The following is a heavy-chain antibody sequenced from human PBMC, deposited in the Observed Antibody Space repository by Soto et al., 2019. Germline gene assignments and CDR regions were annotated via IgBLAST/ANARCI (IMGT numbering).Heavy chain of an antibody. CDR1: GFTFSSYW. CDR3: ASEVAVAGPKPLY. D-gene: IGHD6-19*01. J-gene: IGHJ4*02. V-gene: IGHV3-7*01. Sequence: GGSLRLSCAASGFTFSSYWMSWVRQAPGKGLEWVANIKQDGSEKYYVDSVKGRFTISRDNAKNSLYPQMNSLRAEDTAVYYCASEVAVAGPKPLYWGQGTLVTVSS. CDR2: IKQDGSEK.